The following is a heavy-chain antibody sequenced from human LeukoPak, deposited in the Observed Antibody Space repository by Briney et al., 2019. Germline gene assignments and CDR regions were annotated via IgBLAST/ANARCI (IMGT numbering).Heavy chain of an antibody. CDR2: VRSKANSYAT. V-gene: IGHV3-73*01. CDR3: TTVAMATTSGFDY. J-gene: IGHJ4*02. D-gene: IGHD5-24*01. CDR1: GFTFSDSG. Sequence: GGSLRLSCAASGFTFSDSGMHGVRQASGKGLEWVGHVRSKANSYATAYAASVRGRFTISRDDSKNTAFLQMKSLKTDDTAVYYCTTVAMATTSGFDYWGQGTQVTVSS.